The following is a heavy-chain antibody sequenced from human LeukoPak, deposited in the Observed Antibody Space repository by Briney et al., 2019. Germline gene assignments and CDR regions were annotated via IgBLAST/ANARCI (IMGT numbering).Heavy chain of an antibody. Sequence: GGSLRLSCAASGFTFSDYTMQWVRQAPGKGLEWVALLPPDGSYQYYADSLKGRFTISRDNFKNALYLQMNSLRLENTAVYYCARGLHDRSWYGAHWGQGTLLSVSS. J-gene: IGHJ4*02. V-gene: IGHV3-30*04. D-gene: IGHD6-13*01. CDR1: GFTFSDYT. CDR2: LPPDGSYQ. CDR3: ARGLHDRSWYGAH.